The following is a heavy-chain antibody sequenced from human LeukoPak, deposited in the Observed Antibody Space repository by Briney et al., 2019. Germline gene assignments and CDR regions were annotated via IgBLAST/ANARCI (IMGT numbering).Heavy chain of an antibody. D-gene: IGHD2-2*01. V-gene: IGHV1-69*02. CDR3: AVVIVPAATPYRYYYYHGMDV. J-gene: IGHJ6*02. CDR1: GGTFSSYT. Sequence: ASVKVSCKASGGTFSSYTISWVRQAPGQGLEGMGRIILILGIANYAQKFQGRVTITADKSTSTAYTELSSLRSEDTAVYYCAVVIVPAATPYRYYYYHGMDVWGQGTTVTVSS. CDR2: IILILGIA.